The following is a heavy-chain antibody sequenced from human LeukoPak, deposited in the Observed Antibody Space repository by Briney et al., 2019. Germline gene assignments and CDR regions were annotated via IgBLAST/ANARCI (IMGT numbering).Heavy chain of an antibody. D-gene: IGHD3-22*01. Sequence: ASVKVSCKASGYTFTSYYMHWVRQAPGQGLEWMAIINPSGGRISYAQKFQGRVTMTKDTSPSTVYMELSSLRSEDPAVYYCARDPRPSYDSSGYYHPGDYWGQGTLVTVSS. V-gene: IGHV1-46*01. CDR3: ARDPRPSYDSSGYYHPGDY. CDR2: INPSGGRI. J-gene: IGHJ4*02. CDR1: GYTFTSYY.